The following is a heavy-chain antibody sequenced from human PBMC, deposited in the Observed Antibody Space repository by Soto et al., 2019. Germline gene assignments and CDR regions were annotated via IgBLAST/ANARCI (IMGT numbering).Heavy chain of an antibody. J-gene: IGHJ4*02. D-gene: IGHD4-17*01. CDR1: GYTFTGYY. CDR2: INPNSGGT. CDR3: ARCHRGLRCHLDY. Sequence: GASVKVSCKASGYTFTGYYMHWVRQAPGQGLEWMGWINPNSGGTNYAQKFQGRVTMTRDTSISTAYLHLSSLTSDDTAVYFCARCHRGLRCHLDYWGQGTLVT. V-gene: IGHV1-2*02.